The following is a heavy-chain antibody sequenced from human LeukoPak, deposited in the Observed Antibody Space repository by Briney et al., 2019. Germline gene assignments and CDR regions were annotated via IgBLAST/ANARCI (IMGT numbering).Heavy chain of an antibody. V-gene: IGHV1-69*13. CDR1: GGTFSSYA. Sequence: ASVKVSCKASGGTFSSYAISWVRQAPGQGLEWMGGIIPIFGTANYAQKFQGRVTITADESTSTAYTELSSLRSEDTAVYYCATRQQSDFWSGYVNDYWGQGTLVTVSS. D-gene: IGHD3-3*01. CDR2: IIPIFGTA. J-gene: IGHJ4*02. CDR3: ATRQQSDFWSGYVNDY.